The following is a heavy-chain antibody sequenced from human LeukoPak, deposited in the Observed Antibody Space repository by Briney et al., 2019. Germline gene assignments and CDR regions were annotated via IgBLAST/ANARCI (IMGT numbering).Heavy chain of an antibody. V-gene: IGHV4-59*01. CDR3: ARGRPYYYDSSGYYYDY. CDR1: GGSISSYY. CDR2: IYYSGST. D-gene: IGHD3-22*01. J-gene: IGHJ4*02. Sequence: MPSETLSLTCTVSGGSISSYYWSWIRQPPGKGLEWIGYIYYSGSTNYNPSLKSRVTISVDTSKNQFSLKLSSVTAADTAVYYCARGRPYYYDSSGYYYDYWGQGTLVTVSS.